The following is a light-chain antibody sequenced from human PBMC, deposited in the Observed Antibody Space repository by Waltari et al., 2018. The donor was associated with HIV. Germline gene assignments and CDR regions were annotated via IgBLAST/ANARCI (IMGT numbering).Light chain of an antibody. CDR1: SPNIGSNY. V-gene: IGLV1-47*01. J-gene: IGLJ3*02. CDR3: AAWDASLSGNWV. CDR2: RNN. Sequence: QSVLTQPPSASGTPGQRVTISCSGSSPNIGSNYVYWYQQLPGTTPKPLIHRNNPRPSGVPDRFSGSKSGTSASLAISGRRSEDEADYYCAAWDASLSGNWVFGGGTKLTVL.